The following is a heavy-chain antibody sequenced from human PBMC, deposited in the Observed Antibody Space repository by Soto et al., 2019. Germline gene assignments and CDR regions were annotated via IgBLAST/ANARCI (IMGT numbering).Heavy chain of an antibody. CDR2: IDPSDSYT. Sequence: PGESMKISCNGAGYSFTIYWISWVRQMPGKGLEWMGRIDPSDSYTNYSPTFQGHVTISADKSISTAYLQWSSLKASDTAMYYCASITGKRYYGMDVWGQGTTVTVSS. CDR1: GYSFTIYW. J-gene: IGHJ6*02. CDR3: ASITGKRYYGMDV. D-gene: IGHD1-20*01. V-gene: IGHV5-10-1*01.